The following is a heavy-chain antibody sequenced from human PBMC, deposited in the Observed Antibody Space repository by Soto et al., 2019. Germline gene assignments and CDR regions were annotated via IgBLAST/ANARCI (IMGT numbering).Heavy chain of an antibody. CDR3: AKEAPSQQQRTAFDI. CDR2: ISYDGSNT. J-gene: IGHJ3*02. CDR1: GFTFSSYG. D-gene: IGHD6-13*01. V-gene: IGHV3-30*18. Sequence: PGGSLRLSCAASGFTFSSYGMHWVRQAPGKGLEWVAVISYDGSNTYYADSVKGRFTISRDNSKNTLYLQMNSLRAEDTAVYYCAKEAPSQQQRTAFDIWGQGTMVTVSS.